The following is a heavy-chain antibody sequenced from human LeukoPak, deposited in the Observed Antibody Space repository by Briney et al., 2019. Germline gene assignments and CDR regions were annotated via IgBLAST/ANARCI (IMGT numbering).Heavy chain of an antibody. Sequence: GGSLGLSCAASGFTFSSYGMHWVRQAPGKGLEWVAFIRYDGSNKYYADSVKGRFTISRDNSKNTLYLQMNSLRAEDTAVYYCAKDRPRLRYFDWSGIDYWGQGTLVTVSS. V-gene: IGHV3-30*02. CDR3: AKDRPRLRYFDWSGIDY. D-gene: IGHD3-9*01. CDR1: GFTFSSYG. J-gene: IGHJ4*02. CDR2: IRYDGSNK.